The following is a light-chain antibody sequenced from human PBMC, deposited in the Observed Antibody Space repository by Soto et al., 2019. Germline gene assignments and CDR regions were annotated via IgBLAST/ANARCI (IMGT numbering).Light chain of an antibody. CDR3: SSYGGSNNLL. Sequence: QSVLTQPPSASGSPGQSVTISCTGTSNDVGAYNFISWYQQHPGKAPKLMIYEVNKRPSGVPDSFSGAKSGNTASLTVSGLQAADEADYYCSSYGGSNNLLFGGGTKLTVL. J-gene: IGLJ2*01. CDR1: SNDVGAYNF. V-gene: IGLV2-8*01. CDR2: EVN.